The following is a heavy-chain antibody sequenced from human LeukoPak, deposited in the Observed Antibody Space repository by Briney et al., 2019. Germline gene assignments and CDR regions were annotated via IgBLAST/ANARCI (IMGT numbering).Heavy chain of an antibody. V-gene: IGHV3-74*01. J-gene: IGHJ5*02. CDR2: INSDGSST. CDR1: GFTFSSYW. CDR3: ARSGVRSITMIVKYNWFDP. D-gene: IGHD3-22*01. Sequence: GGSLRLSCAASGFTFSSYWMHWVRQAPGKGLVWVSRINSDGSSTSYADSVKGRFTISRDNAKNTLYLQMNSLRAEDTAVYYCARSGVRSITMIVKYNWFDPWGQGTLVTVSS.